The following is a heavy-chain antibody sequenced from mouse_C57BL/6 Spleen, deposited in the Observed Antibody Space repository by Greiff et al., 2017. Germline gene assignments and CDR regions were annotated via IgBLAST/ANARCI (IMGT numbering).Heavy chain of an antibody. Sequence: QVQLQQPGAELVKPGASVKLSCKASGYTFTSYWMHWVKQRPGQGLEWIGMIHPNSGSTNYNEKFKSKATLTVDKSSSTAYMQLSSLTSEDSAVYYCATSYDYDGFAYWGQGTLVTVSA. CDR3: ATSYDYDGFAY. CDR1: GYTFTSYW. D-gene: IGHD2-4*01. V-gene: IGHV1-64*01. J-gene: IGHJ3*01. CDR2: IHPNSGST.